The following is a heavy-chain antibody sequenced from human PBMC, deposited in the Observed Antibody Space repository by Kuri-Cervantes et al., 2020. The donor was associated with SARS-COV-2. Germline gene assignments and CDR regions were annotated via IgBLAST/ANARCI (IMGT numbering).Heavy chain of an antibody. CDR1: GGTFSSYA. CDR2: IRYDGSNK. CDR3: TTLIDY. V-gene: IGHV3-30*02. J-gene: IGHJ4*02. Sequence: SCKASGGTFSSYATSWVRQAPGKGLEWVAFIRYDGSNKYYADSVKGRFTISGDTSKNTLYVQMNSLRAEDTAVYYCTTLIDYWGQGALVTVSS.